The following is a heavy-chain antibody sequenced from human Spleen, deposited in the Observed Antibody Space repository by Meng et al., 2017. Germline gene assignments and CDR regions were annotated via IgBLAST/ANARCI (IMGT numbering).Heavy chain of an antibody. J-gene: IGHJ4*02. D-gene: IGHD2-15*01. V-gene: IGHV3-7*01. Sequence: GGSLRLSCAASGFTFSSYWMSWVRQAPGKGLEWVANIKQDGSEKYYVDPVKGRFTISRDNAKNSLYLQMNSLRAEDTAVYYCARGGVCSGGSCYVRVFTPFDYWGQGTLVTVSS. CDR3: ARGGVCSGGSCYVRVFTPFDY. CDR2: IKQDGSEK. CDR1: GFTFSSYW.